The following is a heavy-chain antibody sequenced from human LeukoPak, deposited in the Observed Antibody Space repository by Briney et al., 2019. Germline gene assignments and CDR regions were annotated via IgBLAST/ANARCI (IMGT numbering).Heavy chain of an antibody. CDR1: GFTFDDYA. CDR2: ISWNSNSI. Sequence: GRSLRLSCAASGFTFDDYAMHWVRQAPGKGLEWVSSISWNSNSIGYVDSVKGRFIISRDNAKNSLYLQMNSLRAEDTALYYCAKDRGTFRWGSSAFDYWGQGTLVTVSS. CDR3: AKDRGTFRWGSSAFDY. J-gene: IGHJ4*02. D-gene: IGHD1-7*01. V-gene: IGHV3-9*01.